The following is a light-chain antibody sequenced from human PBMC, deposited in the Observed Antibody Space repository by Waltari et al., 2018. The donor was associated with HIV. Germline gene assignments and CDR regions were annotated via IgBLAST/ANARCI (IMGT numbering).Light chain of an antibody. CDR2: KDT. V-gene: IGLV3-25*03. Sequence: SYELTQPPSVSVSPGQTARITCSGDALPNQYAYWYQQKPGQAPVLVIYKDTERPSGIPERFSGSSSGTTVTLTISGVQAEDEADYYCQSADSSGTYVFGTGTQVTVL. J-gene: IGLJ1*01. CDR1: ALPNQY. CDR3: QSADSSGTYV.